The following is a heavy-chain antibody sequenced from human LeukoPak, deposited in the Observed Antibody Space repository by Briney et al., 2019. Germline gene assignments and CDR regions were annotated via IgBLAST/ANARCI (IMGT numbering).Heavy chain of an antibody. CDR1: GLTFDDYG. D-gene: IGHD2-2*01. V-gene: IGHV3-20*04. Sequence: RPGGSLRLSCAASGLTFDDYGMSWGRQGPGKGVEWVSGINWNGGSTGYADSVKGRFTISSDKAKKLLYLQMNSLRAEDTAVYYCANHLACGSTSCPPFDYWGQGTLVTVSS. CDR3: ANHLACGSTSCPPFDY. J-gene: IGHJ4*02. CDR2: INWNGGST.